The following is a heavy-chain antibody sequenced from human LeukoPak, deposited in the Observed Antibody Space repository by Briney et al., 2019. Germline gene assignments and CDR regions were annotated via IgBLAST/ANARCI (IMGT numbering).Heavy chain of an antibody. J-gene: IGHJ4*02. CDR3: AHMGSSGYSHGLGVPDDY. CDR1: GGTFSSYA. D-gene: IGHD5-18*01. V-gene: IGHV1-69*05. CDR2: IIPIFGTA. Sequence: GASVKVSCKASGGTFSSYAISWVRQAPGQGLEWMGRIIPIFGTANYAQKFQGRVTITTDESTSTAYMELSSLRSEDTAVYYCAHMGSSGYSHGLGVPDDYWGQGTLVTVSS.